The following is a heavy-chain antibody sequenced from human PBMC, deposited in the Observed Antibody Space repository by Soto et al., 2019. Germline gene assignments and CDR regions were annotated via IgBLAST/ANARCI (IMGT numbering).Heavy chain of an antibody. CDR1: GFTFSSYA. Sequence: QVQLVESGGGVVQPGRSLRLSCAASGFTFSSYAMHWVRQAPGKGLEWVAVISYDGSNKYYADSVKGRFTISRDNSKNTLYLQMNSLRAEDTAVYYCARSTYNWNYFDYWGQGTLVTVSS. D-gene: IGHD1-20*01. V-gene: IGHV3-30-3*01. CDR2: ISYDGSNK. CDR3: ARSTYNWNYFDY. J-gene: IGHJ4*02.